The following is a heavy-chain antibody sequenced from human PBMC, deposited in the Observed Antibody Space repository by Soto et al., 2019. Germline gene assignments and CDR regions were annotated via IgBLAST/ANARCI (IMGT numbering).Heavy chain of an antibody. D-gene: IGHD4-17*01. CDR3: AHLTTGGFYFDY. J-gene: IGHJ4*02. CDR1: GFSLSTSGVG. Sequence: QITLKEAGPTLVKPTQRLTLTCTFSGFSLSTSGVGVGWIRQPPGKALEWLALIYWDDGKSYSQSLKSRLTITKDTSINQVVLRMTNMNPVDTATYYCAHLTTGGFYFDYWGQGTLVTVSS. V-gene: IGHV2-5*02. CDR2: IYWDDGK.